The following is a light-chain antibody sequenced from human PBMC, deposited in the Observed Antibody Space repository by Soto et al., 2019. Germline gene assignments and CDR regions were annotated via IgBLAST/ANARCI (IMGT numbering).Light chain of an antibody. CDR1: QSISSW. CDR3: QQYASYWT. V-gene: IGKV1-5*01. CDR2: DAS. J-gene: IGKJ1*01. Sequence: DIQMTQSPSTLSASVGDRVTITCRASQSISSWLAWYQQKPGKAPNLLIYDASNLEGGVPSRFSGSGSGTDFTLTISRLQPDDFATYYCQQYASYWTFGQGTKVDI.